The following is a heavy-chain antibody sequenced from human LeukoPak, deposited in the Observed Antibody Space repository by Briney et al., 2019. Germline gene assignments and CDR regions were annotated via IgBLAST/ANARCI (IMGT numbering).Heavy chain of an antibody. CDR2: IIPIFGTA. J-gene: IGHJ4*02. Sequence: ASVKVSCKASGGTFSSYAISWVRQAPGQGLEWMGGIIPIFGTANYAQKFQGRVTITRNTSISTAYMELSSLRSEDAAVYYCARVGAPTTVVTGYYFDYWGQGTLVTVSS. V-gene: IGHV1-69*05. CDR3: ARVGAPTTVVTGYYFDY. D-gene: IGHD4-23*01. CDR1: GGTFSSYA.